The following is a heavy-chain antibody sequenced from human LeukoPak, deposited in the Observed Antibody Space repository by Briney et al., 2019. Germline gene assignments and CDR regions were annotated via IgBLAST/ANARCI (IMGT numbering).Heavy chain of an antibody. Sequence: PGGSLRLSCAASGFTLSSYWMSWVRQAPGKGLEWVANIKQNGSEKYYVDSVKGRFTISRDNAKNSLYLQMNSLRAEDTAVYYCARDSGEYYYDSSGYYRQPYYYYYYMDVWGKGTTVTVSS. CDR3: ARDSGEYYYDSSGYYRQPYYYYYYMDV. CDR2: IKQNGSEK. J-gene: IGHJ6*03. V-gene: IGHV3-7*01. D-gene: IGHD3-22*01. CDR1: GFTLSSYW.